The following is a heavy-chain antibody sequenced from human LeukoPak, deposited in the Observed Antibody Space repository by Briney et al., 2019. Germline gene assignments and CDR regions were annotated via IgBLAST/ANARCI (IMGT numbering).Heavy chain of an antibody. CDR2: ISGSGGST. Sequence: GGSLRLSCAASGFTFSSHAMSWVRQAPGKGLEWVSGISGSGGSTYYADSVKGRFTISRDSSKNTLYLQMNSLRVEDTAVYYCAKQETTVTDYWGQGTLVTVSS. D-gene: IGHD4-17*01. CDR3: AKQETTVTDY. CDR1: GFTFSSHA. V-gene: IGHV3-23*01. J-gene: IGHJ4*02.